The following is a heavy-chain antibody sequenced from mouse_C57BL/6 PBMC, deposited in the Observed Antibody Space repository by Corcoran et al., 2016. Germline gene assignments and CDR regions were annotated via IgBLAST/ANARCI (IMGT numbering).Heavy chain of an antibody. J-gene: IGHJ1*03. CDR1: GYTFTTYG. V-gene: IGHV9-3*01. Sequence: QIQLVQSGPELKKPGETDKISCKASGYTFTTYGMSWVKQAPGKGLKWMGWINTYSGVPTYADDFKGRFAFSLETSASTAYLQINNLKNEDTATYFCARHYGNWYFDVCGTWTPVTVSS. D-gene: IGHD2-1*01. CDR2: INTYSGVP. CDR3: ARHYGNWYFDV.